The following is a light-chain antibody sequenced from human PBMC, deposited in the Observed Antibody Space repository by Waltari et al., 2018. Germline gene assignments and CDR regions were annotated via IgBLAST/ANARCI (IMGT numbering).Light chain of an antibody. J-gene: IGLJ3*02. CDR3: CSYAGSYTLWV. V-gene: IGLV2-11*01. CDR2: DVS. Sequence: QSALTQPRPVSGSPGQSVTISCTGNRSDVGGYNYVSWYPQPPVKAPKLMIYDVSKRPSGVPDRFAGSKSGNPASLTISGLQAEDEADYYCCSYAGSYTLWVFGGGTKLTVL. CDR1: RSDVGGYNY.